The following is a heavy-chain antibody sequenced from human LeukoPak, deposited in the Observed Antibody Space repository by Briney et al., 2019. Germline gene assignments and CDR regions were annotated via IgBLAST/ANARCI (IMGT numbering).Heavy chain of an antibody. J-gene: IGHJ4*02. Sequence: PSETLSLTCTVSSDSIYSSNYYWGWIRQPPGKGLEWIGSIYYSGSTYYNPSLKSRVTISVDTSKNQFSLKLSSLTAADTAVYYCARAAYCGGDCYLFDYWGQGTLVTVFS. D-gene: IGHD2-21*02. V-gene: IGHV4-39*01. CDR2: IYYSGST. CDR1: SDSIYSSNYY. CDR3: ARAAYCGGDCYLFDY.